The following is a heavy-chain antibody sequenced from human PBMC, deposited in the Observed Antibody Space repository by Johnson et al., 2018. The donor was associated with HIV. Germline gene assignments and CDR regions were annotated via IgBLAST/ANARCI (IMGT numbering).Heavy chain of an antibody. CDR1: GFTFSSYD. D-gene: IGHD2-8*01. CDR2: IGTAGDT. Sequence: EVQLVESGGGLVQPGGSLRLSCAASGFTFSSYDMHWVRQATGKGLEWVSAIGTAGDTYYPGSVKGRFTISRENAKNSLYLQMNSLRAEDTAVYYCARSVNAGRPFDIWGQGTLVTVSS. V-gene: IGHV3-13*01. CDR3: ARSVNAGRPFDI. J-gene: IGHJ3*02.